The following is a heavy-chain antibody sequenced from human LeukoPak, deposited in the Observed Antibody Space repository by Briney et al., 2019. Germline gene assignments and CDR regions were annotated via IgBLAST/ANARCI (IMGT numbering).Heavy chain of an antibody. D-gene: IGHD1-26*01. Sequence: GASVKVSCKASGYTFTSYGISWVRQAPGQGLEWMGWISAYNGNTNYAQKLQGRVTMTTDTSTSTAYMELRSLRSDDTAVYYCARANSGSYSALPGDPNFDIWGQGTMVTVSS. CDR3: ARANSGSYSALPGDPNFDI. V-gene: IGHV1-18*01. CDR2: ISAYNGNT. CDR1: GYTFTSYG. J-gene: IGHJ3*02.